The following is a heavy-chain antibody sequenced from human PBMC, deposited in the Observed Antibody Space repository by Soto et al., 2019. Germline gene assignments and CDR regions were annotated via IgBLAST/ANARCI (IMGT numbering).Heavy chain of an antibody. D-gene: IGHD5-12*01. V-gene: IGHV3-7*01. CDR3: ARGGYDYQELAGAFDI. CDR2: IKQDGSEK. J-gene: IGHJ3*02. CDR1: GFTFSSYW. Sequence: EVQLVESGGGLVQPGGSLRLSCAASGFTFSSYWMSWVRQAPGKGLEWVANIKQDGSEKYYVDSVKGRFTISRDDAKNSLYLQMNSLRAEDTAVYYCARGGYDYQELAGAFDIWGQGTMVTVSS.